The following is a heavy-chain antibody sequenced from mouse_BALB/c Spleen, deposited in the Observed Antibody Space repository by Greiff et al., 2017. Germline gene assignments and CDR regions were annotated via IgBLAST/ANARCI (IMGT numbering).Heavy chain of an antibody. CDR1: GYTFTSYW. CDR2: IYPGDGDT. V-gene: IGHV1-87*01. CDR3: ARGPPKGAMDY. Sequence: VQLQQSGAELARPGASVKLSCKASGYTFTSYWMQWVKQRPGQGLEWIGAIYPGDGDTRYTQKFKGKATLTADKSSSTAYMQLSSLASEDSAVYYCARGPPKGAMDYWGQETSVTVSS. J-gene: IGHJ4*01.